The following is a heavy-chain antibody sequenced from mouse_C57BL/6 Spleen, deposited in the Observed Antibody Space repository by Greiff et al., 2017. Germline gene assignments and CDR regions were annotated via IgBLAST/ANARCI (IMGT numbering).Heavy chain of an antibody. V-gene: IGHV1-50*01. CDR3: ARRGGLRYAMDY. D-gene: IGHD2-4*01. Sequence: VQLQQPGAELVKPGASVKLSCKASGYTFTSYWMQWVKQRPGQGLEWIGEIDPSDSYTNYNQKFKDKATLTVDKSSSTAYMQLSSLTSEDSAVYYCARRGGLRYAMDYWGQGTSVTVSS. CDR1: GYTFTSYW. CDR2: IDPSDSYT. J-gene: IGHJ4*01.